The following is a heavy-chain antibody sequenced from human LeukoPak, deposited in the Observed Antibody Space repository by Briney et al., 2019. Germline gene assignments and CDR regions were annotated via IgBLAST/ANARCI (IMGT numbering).Heavy chain of an antibody. D-gene: IGHD2-8*02. J-gene: IGHJ4*02. CDR3: AKELTGGWPFDY. CDR2: LGGSGGNT. CDR1: GFTFGASA. Sequence: PGGSLRLSCAATGFTFGASAMSWVRQAPGKGLEWVAGLGGSGGNTIYADSVKGRFTISRDNSKNAMFLQMNSLRAGDTAIYYCAKELTGGWPFDYWGQGTLVTVSS. V-gene: IGHV3-23*01.